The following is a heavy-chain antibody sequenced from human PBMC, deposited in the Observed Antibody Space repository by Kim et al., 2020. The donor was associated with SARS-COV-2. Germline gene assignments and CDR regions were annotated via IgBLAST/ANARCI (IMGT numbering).Heavy chain of an antibody. CDR3: ARETPQLDY. CDR2: SYI. V-gene: IGHV3-21*01. Sequence: SYIYYADSVMGRFTISRDNADNSLYLQMNTLRAEDTAAYYCARETPQLDYWGQGTLVTVSS. J-gene: IGHJ4*02. D-gene: IGHD2-2*01.